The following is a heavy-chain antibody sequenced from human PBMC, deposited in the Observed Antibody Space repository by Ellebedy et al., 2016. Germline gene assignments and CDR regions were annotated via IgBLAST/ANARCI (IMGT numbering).Heavy chain of an antibody. CDR2: IRRDGSYV. CDR1: GFTVSSNY. J-gene: IGHJ4*02. Sequence: GGSLRLSXAASGFTVSSNYMSWVRQAPGKGLDFVSYIRRDGSYVSYADSVKGRFTMSRDNSKNSLYLQINSLRAEDTAVYYCSGGNSGLHYWGQGVLVTVSS. D-gene: IGHD2-15*01. CDR3: SGGNSGLHY. V-gene: IGHV3-11*03.